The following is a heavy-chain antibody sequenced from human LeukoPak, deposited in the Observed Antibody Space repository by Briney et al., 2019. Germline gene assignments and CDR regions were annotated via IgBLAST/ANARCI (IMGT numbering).Heavy chain of an antibody. CDR3: ARNLYWGGGGGSPSALGMDV. J-gene: IGHJ6*02. D-gene: IGHD2-15*01. Sequence: GGSLRLSCAASGFTFSSYAMSWVRQAPGKGLEWVSSISGSGNRTYYADSVKGRFTISRDNSKNTLFLQMNSLGAEDTAVYYCARNLYWGGGGGSPSALGMDVGGQGTTFTVS. CDR2: ISGSGNRT. CDR1: GFTFSSYA. V-gene: IGHV3-23*01.